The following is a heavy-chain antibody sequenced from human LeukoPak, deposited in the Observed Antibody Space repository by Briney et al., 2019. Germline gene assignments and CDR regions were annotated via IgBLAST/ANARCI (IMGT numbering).Heavy chain of an antibody. Sequence: GGSLRLSCAASGFTFSSYAMSWVRQAPGKGLEWVSAISGSVGSTYYADSVKGRFTISRDTSKNTLYLQMHSLRAEDTAVYYCANVPQQWLVIRDYWGQGTLVTVSS. CDR2: ISGSVGST. V-gene: IGHV3-23*01. D-gene: IGHD6-19*01. J-gene: IGHJ4*02. CDR3: ANVPQQWLVIRDY. CDR1: GFTFSSYA.